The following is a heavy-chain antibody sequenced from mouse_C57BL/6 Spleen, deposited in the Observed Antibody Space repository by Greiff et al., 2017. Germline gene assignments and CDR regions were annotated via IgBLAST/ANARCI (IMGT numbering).Heavy chain of an antibody. J-gene: IGHJ2*01. Sequence: VQLQQPGAELVRPGSSVKLSCKASGYTFTSYRMDWVKQRPGQGLEWIGNIYPSDSETHYNQKFKDKATLTVDKSSSTAYMQLSSLTSEDSAVYYCARDSNYHYFDYWGQGTTLTVSS. CDR2: IYPSDSET. V-gene: IGHV1-61*01. CDR1: GYTFTSYR. CDR3: ARDSNYHYFDY. D-gene: IGHD2-5*01.